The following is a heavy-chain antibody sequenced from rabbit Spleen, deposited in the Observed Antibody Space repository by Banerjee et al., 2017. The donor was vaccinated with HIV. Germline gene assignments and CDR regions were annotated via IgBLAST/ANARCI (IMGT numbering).Heavy chain of an antibody. V-gene: IGHV1S7*01. CDR3: VREMAGKFGL. CDR1: GVSFSDKD. J-gene: IGHJ4*01. D-gene: IGHD4-1*01. Sequence: QLEESGGGLVKPEGSLTLTCKASGVSFSDKDVMCWVRQAPGKGMEWIGYIDPIYGIKYCANWVNDRYTISSNNAKNTLCLQPNSLTAADTATYFCVREMAGKFGLWGPGTLVTVS. CDR2: IDPIYGIK.